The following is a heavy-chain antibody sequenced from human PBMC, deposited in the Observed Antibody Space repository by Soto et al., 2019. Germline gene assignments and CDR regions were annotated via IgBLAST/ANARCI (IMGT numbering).Heavy chain of an antibody. J-gene: IGHJ2*01. V-gene: IGHV3-53*01. CDR2: IYSGGST. D-gene: IGHD5-18*01. Sequence: GGSLRLSCAASGFTVSSNYMSWVRQAPGKGLEWVSVIYSGGSTYYADSVKGRFTISRDNSKNTLYLQMNSLRAEDTAVYYCARLHSYGPNWYFDLWGRGTLVTVSS. CDR1: GFTVSSNY. CDR3: ARLHSYGPNWYFDL.